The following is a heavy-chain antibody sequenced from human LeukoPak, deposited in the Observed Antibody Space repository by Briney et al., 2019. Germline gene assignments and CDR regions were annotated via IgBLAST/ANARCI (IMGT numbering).Heavy chain of an antibody. CDR2: INHSGST. D-gene: IGHD3-22*01. Sequence: PSETLSLTCAVYGGSFSGYYWSWIRQPPGKGLEWIGEINHSGSTNYNPSLKSRVTISVDTSKNQFSLKLSSVTAADTAVYYCARLRDYYDSTGYYGSQYHFDYWGQGTRVTVSS. V-gene: IGHV4-34*01. CDR1: GGSFSGYY. J-gene: IGHJ4*02. CDR3: ARLRDYYDSTGYYGSQYHFDY.